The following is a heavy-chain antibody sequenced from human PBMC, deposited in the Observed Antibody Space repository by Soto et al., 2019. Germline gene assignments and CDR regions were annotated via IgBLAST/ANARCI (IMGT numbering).Heavy chain of an antibody. CDR3: ARDSGVVTMVRGPPREGMDV. J-gene: IGHJ6*02. Sequence: GGSLRLSCAASGFTFSSYGMHWVRQAPGKGLEWVAVIWYDGSNKYYADSVKGRFPISRDNSKNTLYLQMNSLRAEDTAVYYCARDSGVVTMVRGPPREGMDVWGQGTTVTVSS. D-gene: IGHD3-10*01. CDR2: IWYDGSNK. V-gene: IGHV3-33*01. CDR1: GFTFSSYG.